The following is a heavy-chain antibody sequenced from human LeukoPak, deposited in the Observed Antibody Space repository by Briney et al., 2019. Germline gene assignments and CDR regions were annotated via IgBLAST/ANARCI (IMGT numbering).Heavy chain of an antibody. V-gene: IGHV1-2*02. D-gene: IGHD3-3*01. J-gene: IGHJ6*02. Sequence: GASVKVSCKASGYTFTGYYMHWVRQAPGQGLEWMGWINPNSGGTNYAQEFQGRVTMTRDTSISTAYMELSRLRSDDTAVYYCARDSPWGGVVIIQSLYGMGVWGQGTTVTVSS. CDR1: GYTFTGYY. CDR2: INPNSGGT. CDR3: ARDSPWGGVVIIQSLYGMGV.